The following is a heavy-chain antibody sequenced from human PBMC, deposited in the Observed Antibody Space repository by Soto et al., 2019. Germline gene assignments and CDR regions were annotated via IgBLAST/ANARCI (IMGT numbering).Heavy chain of an antibody. CDR2: ISGSGDST. V-gene: IGHV3-23*01. CDR1: GFTFSSYA. CDR3: AKGVPGIAVAGTGYFQH. J-gene: IGHJ1*01. D-gene: IGHD6-19*01. Sequence: GGSLRLSCAASGFTFSSYAMSWVRQAPGKGLEWVSGISGSGDSTYYADSVKGRFTISRDNSKNTLYLQMNSLRAEDTAVYYCAKGVPGIAVAGTGYFQHWGQGTLVTLSS.